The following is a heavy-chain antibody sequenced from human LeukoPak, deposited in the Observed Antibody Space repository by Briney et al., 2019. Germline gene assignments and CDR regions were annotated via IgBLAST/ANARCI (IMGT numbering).Heavy chain of an antibody. CDR2: IFDIGNT. CDR3: AKGMMPDWFDP. V-gene: IGHV4-59*01. D-gene: IGHD2-2*01. Sequence: SETLSLTCTVSGGSMNDYYWTWVRQPPGRGLEWIGYIFDIGNTNYNPSLKSRVTISLDTSKNQFSLRLDSVTAADTAVFYCAKGMMPDWFDPWGQGTLVTVSP. CDR1: GGSMNDYY. J-gene: IGHJ5*02.